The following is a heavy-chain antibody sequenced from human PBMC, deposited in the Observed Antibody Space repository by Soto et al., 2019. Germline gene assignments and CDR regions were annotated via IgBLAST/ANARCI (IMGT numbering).Heavy chain of an antibody. CDR2: IKEDGSDK. CDR3: VVVSLSGS. CDR1: GFHFSSYW. Sequence: EVQLVDSGGGLVQPGGSLRLSCVASGFHFSSYWMSWVRQAPGKGLEWVANIKEDGSDKYYVDSVKGRFTVSRDNAKKPLYLQMTCRRVENTIMSYCVVVSLSGSWGPGIVVTVTS. D-gene: IGHD3-9*01. V-gene: IGHV3-7*01. J-gene: IGHJ5*02.